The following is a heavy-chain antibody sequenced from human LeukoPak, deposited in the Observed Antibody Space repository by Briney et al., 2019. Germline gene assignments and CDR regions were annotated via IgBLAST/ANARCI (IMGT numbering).Heavy chain of an antibody. V-gene: IGHV4-34*01. CDR3: ARLHAAYYYDSSGYIYYYYYYMDV. CDR1: GGSFSGYY. CDR2: INHSGST. J-gene: IGHJ6*03. D-gene: IGHD3-22*01. Sequence: SETLSLTCAVYGGSFSGYYWSWIRQPPGKGLEWIGEINHSGSTNYNPSLKSRVTISVDTSKNQFSLKLSSVTAADTAVYYCARLHAAYYYDSSGYIYYYYYYMDVWGKGTTVTISS.